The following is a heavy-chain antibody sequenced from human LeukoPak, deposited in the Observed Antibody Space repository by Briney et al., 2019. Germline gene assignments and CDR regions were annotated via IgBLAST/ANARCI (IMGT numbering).Heavy chain of an antibody. D-gene: IGHD3-3*01. J-gene: IGHJ4*02. Sequence: GGSLRLSCAASGFTFSSYEMNWVRQAPGKGLEWVSDISSSGSTIYYADSVKGRFTISRDNAKNSLYLQMNSLRAEDTAVYYCARDYDFLDYWGQGTLVTVSS. CDR3: ARDYDFLDY. CDR2: ISSSGSTI. CDR1: GFTFSSYE. V-gene: IGHV3-48*03.